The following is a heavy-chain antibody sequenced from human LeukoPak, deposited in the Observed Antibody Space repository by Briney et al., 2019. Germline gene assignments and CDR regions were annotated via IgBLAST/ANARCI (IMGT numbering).Heavy chain of an antibody. CDR3: ARGLIGAMVS. D-gene: IGHD5-18*01. V-gene: IGHV4-59*07. CDR1: GGPISSYY. Sequence: SDTLSLTCTDCGGPISSYYGSWTREPRGKGLEWIGYIYYSGSTNYNPSLKSRVTISVDPSKIQCSLKLSSVTAADTAVYYCARGLIGAMVSWGQRTLVTVSS. J-gene: IGHJ4*02. CDR2: IYYSGST.